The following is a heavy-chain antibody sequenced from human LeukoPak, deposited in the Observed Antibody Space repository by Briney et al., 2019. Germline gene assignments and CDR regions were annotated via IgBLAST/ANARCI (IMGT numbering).Heavy chain of an antibody. V-gene: IGHV4-30-2*01. CDR1: GGSISSGGYY. D-gene: IGHD3-22*01. J-gene: IGHJ4*02. CDR3: ASGGEKNYSDSRGYSTQFDY. Sequence: PSQTLSLTCTVSGGSISSGGYYWSWIRQPPGKGLEWIGEINHSGSTNYNPSLKSRVTISVDTSKNQFSLKLSSVTAADTAVYYCASGGEKNYSDSRGYSTQFDYWGQGTLVTVSS. CDR2: INHSGST.